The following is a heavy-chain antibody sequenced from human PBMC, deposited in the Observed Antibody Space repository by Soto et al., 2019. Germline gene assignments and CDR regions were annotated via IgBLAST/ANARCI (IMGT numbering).Heavy chain of an antibody. Sequence: GGSLRLSCAASGFTFKDYWMHWVRQVPGKGLVWVSHINRDGCDTWYADSVKGRFTISRDNAKNTVDLQMNSLRAEDTGLYYCARDEETNPWFAFDYWGQGTLFTVSS. CDR3: ARDEETNPWFAFDY. D-gene: IGHD3-10*01. CDR2: INRDGCDT. V-gene: IGHV3-74*01. J-gene: IGHJ4*02. CDR1: GFTFKDYW.